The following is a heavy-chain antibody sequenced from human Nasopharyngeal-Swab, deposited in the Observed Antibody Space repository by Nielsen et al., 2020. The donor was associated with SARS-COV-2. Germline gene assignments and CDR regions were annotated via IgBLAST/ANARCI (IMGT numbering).Heavy chain of an antibody. V-gene: IGHV1-3*01. CDR2: INAGNGNT. J-gene: IGHJ6*03. CDR3: ARDPLVRVWLRGDYPSGYMDV. CDR1: GYTFTSYA. D-gene: IGHD4-17*01. Sequence: ASVKVSCKASGYTFTSYAMHWVRQAPGQRLEWMGWINAGNGNTKYSQKFQGRVTITRDTSASTAYMELSSLRSEDTAVYYCARDPLVRVWLRGDYPSGYMDVWGKGTTVTVSS.